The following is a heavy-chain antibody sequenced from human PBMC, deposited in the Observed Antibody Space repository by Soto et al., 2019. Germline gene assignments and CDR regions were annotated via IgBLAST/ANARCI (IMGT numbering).Heavy chain of an antibody. V-gene: IGHV4-30-4*01. Sequence: SETLSLTCTVSGGSISSGDYYWSWIRQPPGKGLEWIGYIYYSGSTYYNPSLKSRVTISVDTSKNQFSLKLSSVTAADTAVYYCAKTIFGVVIEGAFDIWGQGTMVTVSS. CDR3: AKTIFGVVIEGAFDI. CDR2: IYYSGST. D-gene: IGHD3-3*01. CDR1: GGSISSGDYY. J-gene: IGHJ3*02.